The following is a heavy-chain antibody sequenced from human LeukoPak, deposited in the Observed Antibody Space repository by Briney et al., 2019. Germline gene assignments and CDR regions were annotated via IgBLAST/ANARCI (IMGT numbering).Heavy chain of an antibody. CDR3: AKAQDGYNLGDDY. Sequence: GGSLRLSCAASGFTFSSYGMHWVRQAPGKGLEWVAVISYDGSNKYYADSVKGRFTISRDNSKNTLYLQMNSLRAEDTAVYYCAKAQDGYNLGDDYWGQGTLVTVSS. J-gene: IGHJ4*02. V-gene: IGHV3-30*18. CDR1: GFTFSSYG. CDR2: ISYDGSNK. D-gene: IGHD5-24*01.